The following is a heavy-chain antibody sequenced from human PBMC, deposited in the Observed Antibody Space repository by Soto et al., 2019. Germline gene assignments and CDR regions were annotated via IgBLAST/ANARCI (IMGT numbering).Heavy chain of an antibody. CDR1: GGTFSSYA. CDR2: IIPIFNAT. Sequence: QVQLVQSGSSVKKPGSSVKVSCKASGGTFSSYAISWVRQAPGQGLEWMGGIIPIFNATPYAQKFQGRVTITADESTGTAYMELSSLRSEDTAVYYCAREDFDSEIYYGMDVWGQGTTVTVSS. J-gene: IGHJ6*02. CDR3: AREDFDSEIYYGMDV. D-gene: IGHD3-3*01. V-gene: IGHV1-69*01.